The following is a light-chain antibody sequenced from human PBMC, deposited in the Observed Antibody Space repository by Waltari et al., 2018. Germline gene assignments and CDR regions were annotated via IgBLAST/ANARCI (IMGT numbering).Light chain of an antibody. CDR2: KAS. CDR1: PNIKIW. V-gene: IGKV1-5*03. J-gene: IGKJ1*01. CDR3: QQYDTYPWT. Sequence: DIQMTQSPSTLSASVGDRVTINCRASPNIKIWMTWYQQKPGKAPNLLIYKASSLKNGVPSRFSGSGSGTEVALTINSLQPDDFATYYCQQYDTYPWTFGHGTKVEIK.